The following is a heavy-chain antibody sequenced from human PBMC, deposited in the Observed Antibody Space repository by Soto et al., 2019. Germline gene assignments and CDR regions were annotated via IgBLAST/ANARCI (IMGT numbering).Heavy chain of an antibody. J-gene: IGHJ4*02. Sequence: ASVKVSCKASGYTFTGYYMHWVRQAPGQGLEWMGWINPNSGGTNYAQKFQGWVTMTRDTSISTAYMELSRLRSDDTAVYYCSIDSPCGELFIDFWGQGTLVTVSS. CDR2: INPNSGGT. CDR3: SIDSPCGELFIDF. V-gene: IGHV1-2*04. D-gene: IGHD3-10*01. CDR1: GYTFTGYY.